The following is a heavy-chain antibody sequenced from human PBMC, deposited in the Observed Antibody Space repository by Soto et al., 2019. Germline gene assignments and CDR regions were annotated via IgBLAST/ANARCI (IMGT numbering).Heavy chain of an antibody. D-gene: IGHD6-19*01. CDR1: GFTFSSYA. CDR3: AKTANGWFSAFDI. Sequence: GGSLRLSCAASGFTFSSYAMSWVRQAPGKGLEGGSAISGSGGTTYYADSVKGRFTFSRDNSKNTLYPQMNSLRAEDTAVYYCAKTANGWFSAFDIWGQGTMVTVSS. CDR2: ISGSGGTT. J-gene: IGHJ3*02. V-gene: IGHV3-23*01.